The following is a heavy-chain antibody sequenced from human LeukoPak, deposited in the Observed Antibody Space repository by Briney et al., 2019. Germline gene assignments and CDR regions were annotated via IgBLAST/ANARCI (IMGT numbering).Heavy chain of an antibody. CDR2: IFENGTP. D-gene: IGHD7-27*01. V-gene: IGHV4-30-2*06. CDR3: ARSPELGIADY. CDR1: GDSIFSGGYA. Sequence: PQLQESGSGLVQPAQTLSLTCAVSGDSIFSGGYAWSWIRQSPGTGLEWIGSIFENGTPHYNPTLSSRVSISQDKSKNHFSLKLTSVTAADTAVYYCARSPELGIADYWGQGTLVTVSS. J-gene: IGHJ4*02.